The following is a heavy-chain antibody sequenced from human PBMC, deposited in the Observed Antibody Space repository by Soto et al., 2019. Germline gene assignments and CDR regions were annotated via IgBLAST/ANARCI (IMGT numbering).Heavy chain of an antibody. Sequence: QVQLVESGGGVVQPGRSLRLSCAASGFTFSSYAMHWVRQAPGKGLEWVAVISYDGSNKYYADSVKGRFTISRDNSKNTLYLQMNSLRAEDTAVYYCAKAAYYDFWSGYSNWFDPWGQGTLVTVSS. D-gene: IGHD3-3*01. CDR2: ISYDGSNK. J-gene: IGHJ5*02. CDR3: AKAAYYDFWSGYSNWFDP. CDR1: GFTFSSYA. V-gene: IGHV3-30*04.